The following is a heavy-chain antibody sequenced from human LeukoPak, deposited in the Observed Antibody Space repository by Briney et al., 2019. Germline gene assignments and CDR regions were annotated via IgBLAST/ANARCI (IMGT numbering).Heavy chain of an antibody. CDR2: IYYNGST. V-gene: IGHV4-59*12. J-gene: IGHJ5*02. Sequence: PSETLSLTCTVSGGSISSYYWSWIRQPPGKGLEWIGYIYYNGSTNYNPSLKSRVTISVDTSKNQFSLKLSSVTAADTAVYYCARGCSSITIFGVVISPRNCWFDPWGQGTLVTVSS. CDR3: ARGCSSITIFGVVISPRNCWFDP. D-gene: IGHD3-3*01. CDR1: GGSISSYY.